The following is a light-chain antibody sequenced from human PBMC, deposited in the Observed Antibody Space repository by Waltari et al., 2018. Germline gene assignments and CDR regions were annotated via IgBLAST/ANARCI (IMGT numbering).Light chain of an antibody. Sequence: QSALAQPASVSASPGQSITISCTGTGSDVGTYNYVACYQQHPGKTPKLILYDVNNRPSGVSQRFSGSKSGYRASLTISRLQSEDEADYYCSSDTIRSTWVFGGGTKLTVL. V-gene: IGLV2-14*03. CDR3: SSDTIRSTWV. CDR1: GSDVGTYNY. J-gene: IGLJ3*02. CDR2: DVN.